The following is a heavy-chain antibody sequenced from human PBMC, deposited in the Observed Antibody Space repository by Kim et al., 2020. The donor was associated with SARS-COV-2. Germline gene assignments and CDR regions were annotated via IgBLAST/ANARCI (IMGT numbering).Heavy chain of an antibody. Sequence: SETLSLTCTVSGGSISSSSYYWGWIRQPPGKGLEWIGSIYYSGSTYYNPSLKSRVTISVDTSKNQFSLKLSSVTAADTAVYYCARVGHHSGGSWYYSGAACFDYWGQGTLVTVSS. V-gene: IGHV4-39*07. CDR3: ARVGHHSGGSWYYSGAACFDY. CDR1: GGSISSSSYY. J-gene: IGHJ4*02. D-gene: IGHD6-13*01. CDR2: IYYSGST.